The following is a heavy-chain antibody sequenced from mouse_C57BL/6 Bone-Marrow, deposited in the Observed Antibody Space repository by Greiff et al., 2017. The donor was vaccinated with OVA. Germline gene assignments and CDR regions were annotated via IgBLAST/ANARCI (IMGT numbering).Heavy chain of an antibody. CDR1: GFTFSDYY. Sequence: EVQVVESEGGLVQPGSSMKLSCTASGFTFSDYYMAWVRQVPEKGLEWVANINYDGSSTYYLDSLKSRFIISRDNAKNILYLQMSSLKSEDTATYYCARDHYGSRGYFDVWGTGTTVTVSS. CDR2: INYDGSST. V-gene: IGHV5-16*01. J-gene: IGHJ1*03. D-gene: IGHD1-1*01. CDR3: ARDHYGSRGYFDV.